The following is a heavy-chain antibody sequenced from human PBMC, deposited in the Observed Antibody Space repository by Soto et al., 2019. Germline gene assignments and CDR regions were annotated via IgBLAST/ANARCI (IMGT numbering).Heavy chain of an antibody. Sequence: ASVRFSCKASGYSFTNSAIHWLRQAPGQMLECMVWINAGSGSAKDXXKFQGRVXXTRDTSASTAXMELSSLKSEDTAMYYCPRDHTGSY. CDR3: PRDHTGSY. CDR1: GYSFTNSA. D-gene: IGHD1-26*01. J-gene: IGHJ4*03. V-gene: IGHV1-3*01. CDR2: INAGSGSA.